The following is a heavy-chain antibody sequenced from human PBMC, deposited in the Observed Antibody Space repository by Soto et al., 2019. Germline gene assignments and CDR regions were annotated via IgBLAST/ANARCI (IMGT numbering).Heavy chain of an antibody. CDR1: GFTFTNYV. D-gene: IGHD1-26*01. J-gene: IGHJ4*02. CDR2: ISYDGSNK. CDR3: ARGGVGEAWETFSFDY. Sequence: QVQLVESGGGVVQPGRSLRLSCAASGFTFTNYVMHWVRQAPGKGLEWVALISYDGSNKYYADSVKGRFAISRDNSKNTLYLQMNSLRPEDTAVYYCARGGVGEAWETFSFDYWGQGTLVTVSS. V-gene: IGHV3-30*09.